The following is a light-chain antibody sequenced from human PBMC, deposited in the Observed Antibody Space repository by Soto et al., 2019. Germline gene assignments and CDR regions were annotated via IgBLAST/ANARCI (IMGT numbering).Light chain of an antibody. CDR3: QQYSDHWT. CDR1: RSIINW. J-gene: IGKJ1*01. Sequence: DIQLTQSPSTLSASVGDRVTITCRDSRSIINWLAWYQQKSGKGPKLLIYKASNLQTGVPSRFSGSGYGTEFTLTISSLQPDDVATYYCQQYSDHWTFGQGTKVEIK. V-gene: IGKV1-5*03. CDR2: KAS.